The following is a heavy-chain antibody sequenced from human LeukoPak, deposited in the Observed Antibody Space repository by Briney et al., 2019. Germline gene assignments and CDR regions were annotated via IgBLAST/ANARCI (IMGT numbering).Heavy chain of an antibody. CDR1: GYSISSGYY. CDR2: IYHSEST. CDR3: ARHHGYSSSSHYFDY. Sequence: SETLSLTCAVSGYSISSGYYWGWIRQPPGKGLEWIGSIYHSESTYYNPSLKSRVTISVDTSKNQFSLKLSSVTAADTAVYYCARHHGYSSSSHYFDYWGQGILVTVSS. D-gene: IGHD6-6*01. J-gene: IGHJ4*02. V-gene: IGHV4-38-2*01.